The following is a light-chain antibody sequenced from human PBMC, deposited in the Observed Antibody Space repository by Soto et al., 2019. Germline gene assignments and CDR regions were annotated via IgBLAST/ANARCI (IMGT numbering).Light chain of an antibody. Sequence: DTVLTPAPGTLSLSPGERAPLSRRARQSVNSRYIAWYQVKPGQAPRLLIYEASSRATGIPGRFSGGGSGTDFTLSISRVEPEDFAVYYCQQYGRPPRATFGQGTRLEIK. V-gene: IGKV3-20*01. CDR3: QQYGRPPRAT. CDR2: EAS. J-gene: IGKJ5*01. CDR1: QSVNSRY.